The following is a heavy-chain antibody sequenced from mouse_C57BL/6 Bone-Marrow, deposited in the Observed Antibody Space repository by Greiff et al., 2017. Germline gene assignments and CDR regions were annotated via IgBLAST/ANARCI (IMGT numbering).Heavy chain of an antibody. V-gene: IGHV8-12*01. Sequence: QVTLNVSGPGILQSSQTLSLTCSFSGFSLSTSGMGVSWIRQPSGKGLEWLAHIYWDDDKRYNPSLKRRLTISKDTSRNQVFLKITSVDTADTATYYCARRLRNRYFDVWGTGTTVTVSS. CDR2: IYWDDDK. J-gene: IGHJ1*03. D-gene: IGHD1-1*01. CDR1: GFSLSTSGMG. CDR3: ARRLRNRYFDV.